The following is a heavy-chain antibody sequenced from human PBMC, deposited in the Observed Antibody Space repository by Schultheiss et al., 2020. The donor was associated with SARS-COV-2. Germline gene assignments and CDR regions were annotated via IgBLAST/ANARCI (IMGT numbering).Heavy chain of an antibody. Sequence: GESLKISCAASGFTFSSYSMNWVRQAPGKGLEWVSSISSSSSYIYYADSVKGRFTISRDNSKNTLYLQMNSLRAEDTAVYYCAKDPRFLGIAAYPPDAFDIWGQGTMVTVSS. J-gene: IGHJ3*02. CDR2: ISSSSSYI. V-gene: IGHV3-21*01. D-gene: IGHD6-13*01. CDR3: AKDPRFLGIAAYPPDAFDI. CDR1: GFTFSSYS.